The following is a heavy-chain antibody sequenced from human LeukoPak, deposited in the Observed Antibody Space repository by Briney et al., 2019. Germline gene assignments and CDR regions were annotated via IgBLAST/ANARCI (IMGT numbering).Heavy chain of an antibody. CDR2: FNPRDSST. J-gene: IGHJ5*02. CDR3: ARHYGSAWFAH. V-gene: IGHV5-51*01. Sequence: GESLKISCKTSGYIFTNYWLAWVRQMPGKGLEWVGIFNPRDSSTRYSPSFQGQVTFSADNSISTACLQWSSLRASDTAIYYCARHYGSAWFAHWGQGTQVTVSS. CDR1: GYIFTNYW. D-gene: IGHD6-25*01.